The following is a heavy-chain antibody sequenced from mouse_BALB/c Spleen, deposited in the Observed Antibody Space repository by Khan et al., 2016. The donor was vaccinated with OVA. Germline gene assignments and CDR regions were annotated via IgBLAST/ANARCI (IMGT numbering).Heavy chain of an antibody. CDR3: ASSVTITTVVATDFDY. J-gene: IGHJ2*01. D-gene: IGHD1-1*01. Sequence: EVQLQESGPGLVKPSQSLSLTCTVTGYSITSDYAWNWIRQFPGNKLEWVGYISYSGRTSYNPSLQSRISSTRDTSKNQFFLQLSSVTTEATATXYCASSVTITTVVATDFDYWGQGTTLTVSS. CDR2: ISYSGRT. CDR1: GYSITSDYA. V-gene: IGHV3-2*02.